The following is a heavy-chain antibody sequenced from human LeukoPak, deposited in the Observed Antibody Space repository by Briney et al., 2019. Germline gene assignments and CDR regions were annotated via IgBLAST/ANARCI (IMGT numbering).Heavy chain of an antibody. V-gene: IGHV3-11*04. D-gene: IGHD1-26*01. CDR3: ARDKVGTGATHLDY. CDR1: GFTFSDYY. J-gene: IGHJ4*02. Sequence: GGSLRLSCAASGFTFSDYYMSWIRQAPGKGLEWVSYISSSGSTIYYADSVKGRFTISRDNAKNSLHLEMNSLRAEDTAVYYCARDKVGTGATHLDYWGQGTLVTVSS. CDR2: ISSSGSTI.